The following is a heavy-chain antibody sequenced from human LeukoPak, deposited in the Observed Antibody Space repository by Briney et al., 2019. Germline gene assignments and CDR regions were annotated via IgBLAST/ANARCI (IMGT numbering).Heavy chain of an antibody. J-gene: IGHJ3*02. CDR1: GGTFSSCA. D-gene: IGHD5-12*01. Sequence: SVKVSCKASGGTFSSCAISWVRQAPGQGLEWMGRIIPILGIANYAQKFQGRVTITADKSTSTAYMELSSLRSEDTAVYYCARVVGWLHKLGDAFDIWGQGTMVTVSS. CDR2: IIPILGIA. V-gene: IGHV1-69*04. CDR3: ARVVGWLHKLGDAFDI.